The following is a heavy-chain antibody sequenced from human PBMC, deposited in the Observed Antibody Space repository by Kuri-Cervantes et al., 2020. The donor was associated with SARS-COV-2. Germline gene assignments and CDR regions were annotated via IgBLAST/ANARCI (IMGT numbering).Heavy chain of an antibody. V-gene: IGHV3-66*01. J-gene: IGHJ6*03. CDR2: MFNAGET. Sequence: GESLKISCAASGFSVSDNYLSWVRQAPGKGLEWVSVMFNAGETHYADSVKGRFTISRDNAKNSLYLQMNSLRGEDTAVYYCARVAGEGPIYYYYMDVWGKGTTVTVSS. D-gene: IGHD2-21*01. CDR1: GFSVSDNY. CDR3: ARVAGEGPIYYYYMDV.